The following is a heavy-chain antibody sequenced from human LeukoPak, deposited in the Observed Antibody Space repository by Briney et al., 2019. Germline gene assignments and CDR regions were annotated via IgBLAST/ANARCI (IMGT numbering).Heavy chain of an antibody. CDR2: IYYSGNT. J-gene: IGHJ5*02. CDR3: AATASNWFDP. V-gene: IGHV4-30-4*08. CDR1: GGSISSGDFY. D-gene: IGHD5-18*01. Sequence: SQTLSLTCTVSGGSISSGDFYWTWIRQPRGKGLEWIGYIYYSGNTYYNPSLKSRVTISVDTSKNQFSLKLSSVTAADTAVYYCAATASNWFDPWGQGTLVTVSS.